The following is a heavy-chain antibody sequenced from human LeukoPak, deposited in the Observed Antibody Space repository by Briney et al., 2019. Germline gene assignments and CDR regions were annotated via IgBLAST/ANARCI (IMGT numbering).Heavy chain of an antibody. V-gene: IGHV3-11*06. J-gene: IGHJ4*02. CDR1: GFTFSDYY. CDR3: ARDQGIFDY. Sequence: GGSLRLSCAASGFTFSDYYMSWIRQAPGKGLEWISYISGSNGYTKYADSVKGRFTISRDNAKNSLYLQMNSLRDEDSAVYYCARDQGIFDYWGQGTLVTVSS. CDR2: ISGSNGYT.